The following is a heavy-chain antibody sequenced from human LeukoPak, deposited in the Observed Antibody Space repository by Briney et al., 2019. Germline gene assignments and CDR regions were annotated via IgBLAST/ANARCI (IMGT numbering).Heavy chain of an antibody. CDR3: ARDYSSSWSGWFDP. Sequence: RSLRLSCAASGFTFSSYAMHWVRQAPGKGLEWVAVISYDGSNKYYADSVKGRFTISRDNSKNTLYLQMNSLRAEDTAVYYCARDYSSSWSGWFDPWGQGTLVTVSS. J-gene: IGHJ5*02. CDR1: GFTFSSYA. CDR2: ISYDGSNK. V-gene: IGHV3-30*01. D-gene: IGHD6-13*01.